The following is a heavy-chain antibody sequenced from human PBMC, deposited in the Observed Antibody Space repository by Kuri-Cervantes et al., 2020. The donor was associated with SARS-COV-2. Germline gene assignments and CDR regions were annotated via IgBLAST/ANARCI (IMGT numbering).Heavy chain of an antibody. Sequence: GGSLSLSCAASGFTFDDYAMHWVRQAPGKGLEWVSGISWNSGSIGYADSVKGRFTISRDNSKNLLYLEMNSLRPEDTAVYYCAKVETANLDYWGQGTLVTVSS. CDR3: AKVETANLDY. CDR1: GFTFDDYA. CDR2: ISWNSGSI. J-gene: IGHJ4*02. D-gene: IGHD3-3*01. V-gene: IGHV3-9*01.